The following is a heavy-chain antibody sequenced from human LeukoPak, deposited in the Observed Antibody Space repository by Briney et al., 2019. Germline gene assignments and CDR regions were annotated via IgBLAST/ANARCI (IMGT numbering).Heavy chain of an antibody. V-gene: IGHV3-9*01. J-gene: IGHJ4*02. D-gene: IGHD3-22*01. CDR2: ISWNSGSI. Sequence: PGGSLRLSCAASGFTVSSNYMSWVRQAPGKGLEWVSGISWNSGSIGYADSVKGRFTISRDNAKNSLYLQMNSLRAEDTALYYCAKVYSRYYYDSSGPFDYWGQGTLVTVSS. CDR3: AKVYSRYYYDSSGPFDY. CDR1: GFTVSSNY.